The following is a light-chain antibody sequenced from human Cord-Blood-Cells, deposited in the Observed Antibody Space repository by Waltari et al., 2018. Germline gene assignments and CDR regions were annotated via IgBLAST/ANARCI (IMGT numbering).Light chain of an antibody. CDR3: QQRSNWPPLT. CDR1: QSVSSY. J-gene: IGKJ4*01. CDR2: DAS. V-gene: IGKV3-11*01. Sequence: EIVLTQSPATLSLSPGERATLSCRASQSVSSYLAWYQQKPGQAPRLLIYDASNRATSIPARFSGSRSGTDFTLTISSLEPEDFAVYYCQQRSNWPPLTFGGGTKVEIK.